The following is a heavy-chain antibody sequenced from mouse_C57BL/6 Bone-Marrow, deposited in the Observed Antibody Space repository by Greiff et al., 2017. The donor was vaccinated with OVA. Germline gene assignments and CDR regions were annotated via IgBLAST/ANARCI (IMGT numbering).Heavy chain of an antibody. CDR3: ARSDGYYFAY. CDR1: GFSLTSYG. D-gene: IGHD1-1*01. V-gene: IGHV2-2*01. J-gene: IGHJ2*01. CDR2: IWSGGST. Sequence: QVQLQQSGPGLVQPSQSLSITCTVSGFSLTSYGVHWVRQSPGKGLEWLGVIWSGGSTDYTAAFISRLSISKDNPKSQVFFKMNSLQADDTAIYYCARSDGYYFAYWGQGTTLTVSS.